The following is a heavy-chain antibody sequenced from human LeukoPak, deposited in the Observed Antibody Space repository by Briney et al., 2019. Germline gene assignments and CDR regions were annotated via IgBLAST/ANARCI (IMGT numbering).Heavy chain of an antibody. CDR2: IFYSGST. CDR3: ARAGYYYEI. Sequence: SSETLSLTCTVSGGSINSYYWSWIRQPPGKGLEWIGYIFYSGSTNYNPSLKSRVTISVDTSKNQFSLNLRSVTAADTAVYYCARAGYYYEIWGQGTMVTVSS. CDR1: GGSINSYY. D-gene: IGHD3-10*01. V-gene: IGHV4-59*01. J-gene: IGHJ3*02.